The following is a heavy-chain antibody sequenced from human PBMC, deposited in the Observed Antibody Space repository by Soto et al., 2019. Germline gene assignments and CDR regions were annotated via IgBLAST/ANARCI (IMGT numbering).Heavy chain of an antibody. CDR2: IVVGSGNT. Sequence: SVKVSCKASGFTFTSSAVQWVRQARGQRLEWIGWIVVGSGNTNYAQKFQERVTITRDMSTSTAYMELSSLRSEDTAVYYCAAEDVWFGETLYYYGMDVWGQGTTVSVSS. J-gene: IGHJ6*02. D-gene: IGHD3-10*01. V-gene: IGHV1-58*01. CDR1: GFTFTSSA. CDR3: AAEDVWFGETLYYYGMDV.